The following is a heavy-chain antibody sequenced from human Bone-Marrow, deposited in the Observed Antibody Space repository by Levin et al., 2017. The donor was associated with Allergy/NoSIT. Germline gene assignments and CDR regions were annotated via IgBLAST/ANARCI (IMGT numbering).Heavy chain of an antibody. V-gene: IGHV1-24*01. Sequence: GESLKISCKVSGYTLTELSMHWVRQAPGKGLEWMGGFDPEDGETIYAQKFQGRVTMTEDTSTDTAYMELSSLRSEDTAVYYCATDSITMVRGVTVAWYFDLWGRGTLVTVSS. J-gene: IGHJ2*01. CDR3: ATDSITMVRGVTVAWYFDL. CDR2: FDPEDGET. D-gene: IGHD3-10*01. CDR1: GYTLTELS.